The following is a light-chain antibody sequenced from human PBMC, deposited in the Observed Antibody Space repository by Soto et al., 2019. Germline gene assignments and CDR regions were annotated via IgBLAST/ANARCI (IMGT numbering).Light chain of an antibody. J-gene: IGKJ1*01. Sequence: VLTQNPGPLSLSPGGRATLSCRASQSVTSSYLAWYQQKPGQAPRLLIYGASSRATGIPDRFSGSGSGTDFTLTISRLEPEDFAVYYCQQYGTSPTFGQRTKADIK. CDR2: GAS. CDR1: QSVTSSY. V-gene: IGKV3-20*01. CDR3: QQYGTSPT.